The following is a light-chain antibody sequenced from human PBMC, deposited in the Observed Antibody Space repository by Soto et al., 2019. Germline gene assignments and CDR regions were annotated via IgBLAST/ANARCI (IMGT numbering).Light chain of an antibody. V-gene: IGKV1-5*01. J-gene: IGKJ1*01. Sequence: DIQMTQSPSTLSASVGDRVTITCRASQSISSWLAWYQQKPGKAPKVLIFDASSLESGVPSRFSGSGSVTEFTLTISSLQPDDFATYYCQQYSTYPWTFGQGTKVEIK. CDR1: QSISSW. CDR3: QQYSTYPWT. CDR2: DAS.